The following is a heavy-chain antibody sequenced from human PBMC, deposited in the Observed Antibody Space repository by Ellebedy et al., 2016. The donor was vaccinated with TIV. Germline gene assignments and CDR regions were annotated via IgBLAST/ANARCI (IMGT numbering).Heavy chain of an antibody. J-gene: IGHJ1*01. D-gene: IGHD3-10*01. Sequence: GESLKISCAASDFSLTSYAMHWVRQAPGKGLGWVAVMSSDGTNTFYTDSVKGRFTLSRDTSKNTMYLQMNSLTAEEAAVYYCARAHGSGTYYNSFEAWGQGTVVTVSS. CDR2: MSSDGTNT. CDR3: ARAHGSGTYYNSFEA. CDR1: DFSLTSYA. V-gene: IGHV3-30*10.